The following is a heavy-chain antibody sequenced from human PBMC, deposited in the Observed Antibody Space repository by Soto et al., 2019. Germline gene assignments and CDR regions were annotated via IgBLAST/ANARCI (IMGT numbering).Heavy chain of an antibody. Sequence: QITLKESGPTLVKPTQTLTLTCTSSGFSLDTSGVGVAWIRQPPGKALEWLALIYWDDDKRYSPSLKRRLTITKDTSKNQVVLTMTNLDPVDTATYYCAHRRSIAAAGTGALDIWGQGTMVTVSS. V-gene: IGHV2-5*02. CDR1: GFSLDTSGVG. D-gene: IGHD6-13*01. CDR3: AHRRSIAAAGTGALDI. CDR2: IYWDDDK. J-gene: IGHJ3*02.